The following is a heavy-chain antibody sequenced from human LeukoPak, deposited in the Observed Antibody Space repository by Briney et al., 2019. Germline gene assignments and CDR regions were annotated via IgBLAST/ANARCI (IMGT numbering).Heavy chain of an antibody. CDR3: ARSYDILTGLDY. J-gene: IGHJ4*02. CDR2: IYPGDSDT. CDR1: GXSFTSYC. D-gene: IGHD3-9*01. Sequence: GESLKISFEGSGXSFTSYCIAWVRQMPGKGLEWMGIIYPGDSDTRYSPSFQGQVTISADKSISTAYLQWSSLKASDTAMYYCARSYDILTGLDYWGQGTLVTVSS. V-gene: IGHV5-51*01.